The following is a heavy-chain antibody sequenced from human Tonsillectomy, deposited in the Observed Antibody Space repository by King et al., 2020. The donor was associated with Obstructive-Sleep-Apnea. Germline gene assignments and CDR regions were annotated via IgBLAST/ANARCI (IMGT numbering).Heavy chain of an antibody. CDR1: GGSISRTSYY. CDR2: MYYSGST. D-gene: IGHD2-15*01. J-gene: IGHJ3*02. Sequence: QLQESGPGLVKPSETLSLTCTVSGGSISRTSYYWGWIRQPPGKGLEWIGSMYYSGSTYYNPSLKSRVTISVDTSKNQFSLKVNSVTAADTAVYYCARGTDIVVLLTGTFDGFDIWGQGTMVTVSS. CDR3: ARGTDIVVLLTGTFDGFDI. V-gene: IGHV4-39*07.